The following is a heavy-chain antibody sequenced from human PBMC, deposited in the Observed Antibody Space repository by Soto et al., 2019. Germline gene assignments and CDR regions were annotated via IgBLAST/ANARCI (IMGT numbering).Heavy chain of an antibody. V-gene: IGHV1-18*01. CDR1: GYTFSNYG. Sequence: QVQLVQSGAELKKPGASVKVSCKASGYTFSNYGINWVRQAPGQGLEWRGWISAYNGNTKYAQKFQGRVTMATDTPTTTAYMELRSLRSDDTAVYYCARDGRQFVPNSDNFEIWGQGTTVTVSS. CDR2: ISAYNGNT. CDR3: ARDGRQFVPNSDNFEI. D-gene: IGHD6-6*01. J-gene: IGHJ3*02.